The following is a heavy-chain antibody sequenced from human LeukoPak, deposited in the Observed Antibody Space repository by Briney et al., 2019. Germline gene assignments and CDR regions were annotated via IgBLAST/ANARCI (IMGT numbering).Heavy chain of an antibody. D-gene: IGHD4-11*01. CDR2: IWYDGSNK. J-gene: IGHJ4*02. CDR3: AREVNLQGYFDY. V-gene: IGHV3-33*01. CDR1: GFTFSSYG. Sequence: GGPLRLSCAASGFTFSSYGMHWVRQAPGKGLEWLAVIWYDGSNKYYADSVKGRFTISRDNSKNTLYVQMNSLRAEDTAVYYCAREVNLQGYFDYWGQGTLVTVSS.